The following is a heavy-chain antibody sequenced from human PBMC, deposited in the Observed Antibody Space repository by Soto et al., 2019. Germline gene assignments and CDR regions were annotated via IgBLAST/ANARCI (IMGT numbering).Heavy chain of an antibody. CDR1: GGTFSSYT. J-gene: IGHJ6*02. D-gene: IGHD4-17*01. CDR3: ARGPYGERSNYGMDV. Sequence: QVQLVQSGAEVKKPGSSVKVSCKASGGTFSSYTISWVRQAPGQGLEWMGRIIPILGIANYAQKFQGRVTITADKSTSTAYMELSRLRSEDTAVYYCARGPYGERSNYGMDVWGQGTTVTVSS. CDR2: IIPILGIA. V-gene: IGHV1-69*02.